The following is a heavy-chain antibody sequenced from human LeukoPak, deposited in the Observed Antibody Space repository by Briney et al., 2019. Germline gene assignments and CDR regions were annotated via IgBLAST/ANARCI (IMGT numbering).Heavy chain of an antibody. D-gene: IGHD2-15*01. J-gene: IGHJ4*02. CDR1: GGSITNYA. CDR2: ITPLLDST. CDR3: TRLVAGGFDS. Sequence: SVEVSCKFSGGSITNYAISWVRQAPGQGLDWMGRITPLLDSTNYAPKFQGRVTITADKSTNTAFMELSSLTSEDTAMYFCTRLVAGGFDSWGQGSLVTVSS. V-gene: IGHV1-69*06.